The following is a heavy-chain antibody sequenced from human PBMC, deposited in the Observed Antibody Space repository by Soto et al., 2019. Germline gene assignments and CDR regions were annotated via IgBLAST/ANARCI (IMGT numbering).Heavy chain of an antibody. Sequence: PSETLSLTCTVSGGSISSGDYYWSWIRQPPGKGLEWIGYIYYSGSTYYNPSLKSRVTISVDTSKNQFSLKLSSVTAADTAVYYCARAKNYDGMDVWGQGTTVTGSS. CDR3: ARAKNYDGMDV. CDR1: GGSISSGDYY. V-gene: IGHV4-30-4*01. J-gene: IGHJ6*02. CDR2: IYYSGST.